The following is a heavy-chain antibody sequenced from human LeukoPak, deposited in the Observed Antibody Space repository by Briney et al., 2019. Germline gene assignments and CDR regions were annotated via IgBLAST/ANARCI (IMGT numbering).Heavy chain of an antibody. CDR3: MISMSHHYDRSGYYPNDAFDI. J-gene: IGHJ3*02. D-gene: IGHD3-22*01. Sequence: GGSLRLPCSASGFTFSSYAMHWVRQAPGKGLEYVSAISSNGGSTYYADSVKGRFTISRDNSKNTLYLQMSSLKAEDTAVYYCMISMSHHYDRSGYYPNDAFDIWGQGTKVTVSS. CDR1: GFTFSSYA. CDR2: ISSNGGST. V-gene: IGHV3-64D*06.